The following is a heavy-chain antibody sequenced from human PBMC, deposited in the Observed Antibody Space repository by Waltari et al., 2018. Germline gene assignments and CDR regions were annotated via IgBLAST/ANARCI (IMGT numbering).Heavy chain of an antibody. CDR3: VRDPNALDY. D-gene: IGHD2-8*01. V-gene: IGHV3-48*04. CDR2: FSRTGTI. Sequence: EVQLVESGGGLVQPGGSLRLSCAASGFTFSSYSMNWVRQTPGKGLEGISYFSRTGTIYYADSGKGRFTISRDNAKSSLYLQMNSLRAEDTAVYYCVRDPNALDYWGQGTLVIVSS. CDR1: GFTFSSYS. J-gene: IGHJ4*02.